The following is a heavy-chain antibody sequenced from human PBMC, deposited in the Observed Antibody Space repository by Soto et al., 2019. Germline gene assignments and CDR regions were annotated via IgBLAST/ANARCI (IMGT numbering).Heavy chain of an antibody. CDR1: GFTFSSFG. CDR2: ISYDGSNQ. J-gene: IGHJ6*02. D-gene: IGHD3-10*01. CDR3: AKEGGSHESLMDV. Sequence: QVQLVESGGGVVRPGRSLSLSCAASGFTFSSFGMHWVRQAPGKGLEWVAVISYDGSNQYWADSVKGRFTISRDNSKNTLYLQMNSLRAEDTAVYYCAKEGGSHESLMDVWGQGTTVTVSS. V-gene: IGHV3-30*18.